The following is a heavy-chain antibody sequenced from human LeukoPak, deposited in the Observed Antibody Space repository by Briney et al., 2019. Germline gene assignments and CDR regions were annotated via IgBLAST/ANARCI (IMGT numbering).Heavy chain of an antibody. CDR1: GGSISSSSYY. Sequence: PSETLSLTCTVSGGSISSSSYYWSWVRQPPGKGLEWIGEINHSGSTNYNPSLKSRVTISVDTSKNQFSLKLSSVTAADTALYYCARHKRSGATRAGAFDIWGQGTMVTVSS. D-gene: IGHD1-26*01. CDR3: ARHKRSGATRAGAFDI. CDR2: INHSGST. J-gene: IGHJ3*02. V-gene: IGHV4-39*01.